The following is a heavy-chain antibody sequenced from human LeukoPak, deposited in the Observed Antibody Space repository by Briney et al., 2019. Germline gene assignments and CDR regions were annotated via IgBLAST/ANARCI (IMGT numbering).Heavy chain of an antibody. D-gene: IGHD3-10*01. V-gene: IGHV3-23*01. Sequence: TGGSLRLSCAASGFTFSSYAMSWVRQAPGKGLEWVSAISGSGGSTYYANSVKGRFTISRDNSKNTLYLQMNSLRAEDTAVYYCAKSPSYGSGKGLDYWGQGTLVTVSS. CDR1: GFTFSSYA. CDR2: ISGSGGST. CDR3: AKSPSYGSGKGLDY. J-gene: IGHJ4*02.